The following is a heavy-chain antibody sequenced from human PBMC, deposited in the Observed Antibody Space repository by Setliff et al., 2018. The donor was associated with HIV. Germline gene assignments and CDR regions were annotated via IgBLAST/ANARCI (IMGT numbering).Heavy chain of an antibody. CDR3: AREGNRKSFDY. CDR1: GFTFSSYW. V-gene: IGHV3-7*01. Sequence: PGGSLRLSCAASGFTFSSYWMSWVRQAPGKGLEWVANIKQDGNEKYYVDSVKGRFTISRDNAKNSLYLQMNSLRAEDTAVYYCAREGNRKSFDYWGQGTLVTVSS. CDR2: IKQDGNEK. J-gene: IGHJ4*02.